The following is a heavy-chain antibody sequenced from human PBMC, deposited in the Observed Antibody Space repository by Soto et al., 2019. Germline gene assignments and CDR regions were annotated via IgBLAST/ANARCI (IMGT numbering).Heavy chain of an antibody. Sequence: HPGGSLRLSCAASGFTFSSYGMHWVRQAPGKGLEWVAVISYDGSNKYYADSVKGRFTISRDNSKNTLYLQMNSLRAEDTAVYYCAKDLGLGVVPAAALDYWGQGTLVTVSS. D-gene: IGHD2-2*01. CDR1: GFTFSSYG. CDR3: AKDLGLGVVPAAALDY. CDR2: ISYDGSNK. J-gene: IGHJ4*02. V-gene: IGHV3-30*18.